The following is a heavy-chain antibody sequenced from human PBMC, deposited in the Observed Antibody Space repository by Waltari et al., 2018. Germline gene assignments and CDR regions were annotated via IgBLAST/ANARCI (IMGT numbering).Heavy chain of an antibody. J-gene: IGHJ4*02. CDR3: ARGPYSSGWIFDY. CDR1: GFTFSSYS. Sequence: EVQLVESGGGLVKPGGSLRLSCAASGFTFSSYSMNWVRQAPGKGLEWVSSISSSSSYIYYADSVKGRFTISRDNAKNSLYLQMNSLRAEDTAVYYCARGPYSSGWIFDYWGQGTLVTVSS. V-gene: IGHV3-21*01. D-gene: IGHD6-19*01. CDR2: ISSSSSYI.